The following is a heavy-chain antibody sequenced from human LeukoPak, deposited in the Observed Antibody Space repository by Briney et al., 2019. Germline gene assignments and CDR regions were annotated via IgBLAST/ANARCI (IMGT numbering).Heavy chain of an antibody. D-gene: IGHD2-2*01. CDR3: ARGYCSSTSCLLFDY. J-gene: IGHJ4*02. CDR1: GFTFSSYS. Sequence: GGSLRLSCAASGFTFSSYSMNWVRQAPGKGLEWVSSISSSSSYIYYADSVKGRFTISRDNAKNSLYLQMNSLRAEDTAVYNCARGYCSSTSCLLFDYWGQGTLVTVSS. CDR2: ISSSSSYI. V-gene: IGHV3-21*01.